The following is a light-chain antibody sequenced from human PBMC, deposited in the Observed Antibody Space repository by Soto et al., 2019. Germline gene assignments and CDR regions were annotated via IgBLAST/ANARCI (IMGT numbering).Light chain of an antibody. Sequence: DVLMTQTPLSRSLSLVQPASFSCRFSQSLVHSDGNTYLNWFHQRPGQSPWRLIYKISDRDSGVPDRFSGSGSGTDFTLKISRVEAEDVGVYYCMQGTHWPYTFGQGTRLEI. CDR2: KIS. CDR1: QSLVHSDGNTY. J-gene: IGKJ5*01. V-gene: IGKV2-30*02. CDR3: MQGTHWPYT.